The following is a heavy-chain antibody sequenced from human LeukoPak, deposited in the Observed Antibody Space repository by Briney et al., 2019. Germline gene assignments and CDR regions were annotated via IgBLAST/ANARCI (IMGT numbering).Heavy chain of an antibody. D-gene: IGHD3-10*01. CDR2: IYTSGST. CDR1: GGSISSSSYY. V-gene: IGHV4-61*02. CDR3: ARDRERGLDY. Sequence: SETLSLTCTVSGGSISSSSYYWGWIRQPAGKGLEWIGRIYTSGSTNYNPSLKSRVTMSVDTSKNQFSLKLSSVTAADTAVYYCARDRERGLDYWGQGTLVTVSS. J-gene: IGHJ4*02.